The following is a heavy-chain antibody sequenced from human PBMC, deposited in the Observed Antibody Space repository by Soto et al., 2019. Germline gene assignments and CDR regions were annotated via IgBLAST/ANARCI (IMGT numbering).Heavy chain of an antibody. V-gene: IGHV3-30*18. CDR1: GFTFSSYG. Sequence: GGSLRLSCAASGFTFSSYGMHWVRQAPGKGLEWVAVISYDGSNKYYADSVKGRFTISRDNSKNTLYLQMNSLRAEDTAVYYCAKASSWGVLNWFDPWGQGTLVTVSS. D-gene: IGHD3-16*01. CDR3: AKASSWGVLNWFDP. CDR2: ISYDGSNK. J-gene: IGHJ5*02.